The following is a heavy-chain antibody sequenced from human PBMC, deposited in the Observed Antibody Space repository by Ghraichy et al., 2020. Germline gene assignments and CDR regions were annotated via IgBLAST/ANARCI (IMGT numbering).Heavy chain of an antibody. J-gene: IGHJ4*02. CDR3: ATQRAGVVY. V-gene: IGHV4-59*02. CDR1: GGSVSGYQ. CDR2: IFYSGGT. Sequence: SQTLSLTCAVSGGSVSGYQWNWIRQPPGKGLEWIGYIFYSGGTNYNPSLKSRVTMSVDTSNNQFSLKLSSVTAADTAIYYCATQRAGVVYWGQGTLVTVSS. D-gene: IGHD6-25*01.